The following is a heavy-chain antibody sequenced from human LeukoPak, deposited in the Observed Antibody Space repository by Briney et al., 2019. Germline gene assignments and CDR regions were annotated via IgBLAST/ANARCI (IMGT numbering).Heavy chain of an antibody. CDR3: ARITLSGSHYDLWYFDL. V-gene: IGHV4-4*07. J-gene: IGHJ2*01. D-gene: IGHD1-26*01. Sequence: PSETLSLTCTVSGGSISSYYWSWIRQPAGKGLEWIGRIYTSGSTNYNPSLKSRVTISVDTSKNQFSLKLSSVTAADTAVYYCARITLSGSHYDLWYFDLWGRGTLVTVSS. CDR2: IYTSGST. CDR1: GGSISSYY.